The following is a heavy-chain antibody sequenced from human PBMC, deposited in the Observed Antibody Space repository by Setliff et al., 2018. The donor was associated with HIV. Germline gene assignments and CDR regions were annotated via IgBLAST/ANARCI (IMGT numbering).Heavy chain of an antibody. Sequence: ASVKVSCKASGYTFTSYAMHWVRQAPGQRLEWMGWINAGNGNTNYAQKFQGRVTITTDESTSTAYMELSSLRSEDTAVYYCARDRYYGSGSSPIFDYWGQGTLVTVSS. D-gene: IGHD3-10*01. CDR1: GYTFTSYA. J-gene: IGHJ4*02. CDR2: INAGNGNT. V-gene: IGHV1-3*01. CDR3: ARDRYYGSGSSPIFDY.